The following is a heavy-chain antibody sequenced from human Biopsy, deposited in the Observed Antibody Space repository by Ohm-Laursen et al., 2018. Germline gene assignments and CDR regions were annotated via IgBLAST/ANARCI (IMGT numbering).Heavy chain of an antibody. CDR3: ARHFESTAIFDY. CDR1: GDSIKNDA. J-gene: IGHJ4*02. CDR2: MLHSGHS. V-gene: IGHV4-59*08. Sequence: GTLSPTCTVSGDSIKNDAWSWIRQFPGKGLEWLGYMLHSGHSDYNPSLERRLTLSIDASKNQISLNLSSVTAADTAIYYCARHFESTAIFDYWGQGALITVSS. D-gene: IGHD5/OR15-5a*01.